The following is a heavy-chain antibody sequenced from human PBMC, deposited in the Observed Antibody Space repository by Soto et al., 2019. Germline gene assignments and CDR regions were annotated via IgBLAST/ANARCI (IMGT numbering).Heavy chain of an antibody. CDR2: ISASSTTV. CDR3: ARIYRRDGNKYADY. CDR1: GFTFSSFN. D-gene: IGHD3-16*02. V-gene: IGHV3-48*02. Sequence: EVQLVESGGGLVQPGESLRLSFAASGFTFSSFNMHWVRQAPGKGLEWVSYISASSTTVYYADSVKGRFTISRDNAKNSLYLQMNSLRDEDTAVYYCARIYRRDGNKYADYWGQGTLVTVSS. J-gene: IGHJ4*02.